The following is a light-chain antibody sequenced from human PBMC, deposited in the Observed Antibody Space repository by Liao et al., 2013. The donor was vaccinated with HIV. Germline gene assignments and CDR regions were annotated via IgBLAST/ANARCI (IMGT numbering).Light chain of an antibody. CDR3: QAWDSSTFYV. J-gene: IGLJ1*01. CDR1: TLGDKY. CDR2: EDS. V-gene: IGLV3-1*01. Sequence: SYELTQPPSVSVSPGQTATITCSGETLGDKYACWYQQRPGQSPALVIYEDSQRPSGIPERFSGSNAGNTATLTIRGTQAMDEADYYCQAWDSSTFYVFGTGTRVTVL.